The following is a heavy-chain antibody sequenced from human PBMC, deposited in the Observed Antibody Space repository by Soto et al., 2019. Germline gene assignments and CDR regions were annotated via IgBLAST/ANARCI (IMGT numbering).Heavy chain of an antibody. CDR1: GFTFGGFA. D-gene: IGHD1-1*01. CDR3: AKRATGTYFDY. V-gene: IGHV3-23*01. Sequence: GGSLRLSCAASGFTFGGFAMNWVSQAPGKGLEWVSVISGSGGSTYYADSVKGRFTISRDNSKNTLYLQMNSLRAEDTAVYYCAKRATGTYFDYWGQGTLVTVSS. CDR2: ISGSGGST. J-gene: IGHJ4*02.